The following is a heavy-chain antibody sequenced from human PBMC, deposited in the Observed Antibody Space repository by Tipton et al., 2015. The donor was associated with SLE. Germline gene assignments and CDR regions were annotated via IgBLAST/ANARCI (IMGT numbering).Heavy chain of an antibody. CDR3: ARKDAFDF. CDR1: GFTFGDYA. CDR2: IRSKAYGGTT. J-gene: IGHJ3*01. V-gene: IGHV3-49*03. Sequence: SLRLSCTASGFTFGDYAMSWFRQAPGKGLEWVGFIRSKAYGGTTDYAASVKGRFTISRDDSKDTLYLQMNGLRAEDTAVYYCARKDAFDFWGQGTTVIVSS.